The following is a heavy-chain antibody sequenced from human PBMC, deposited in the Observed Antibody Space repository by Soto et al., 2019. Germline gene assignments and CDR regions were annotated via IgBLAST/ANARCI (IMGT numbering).Heavy chain of an antibody. CDR2: IYYTGST. D-gene: IGHD2-2*01. V-gene: IGHV4-59*12. CDR1: GGSISGYY. Sequence: PSETLSLTCTVSGGSISGYYWSWIRQPPGEGLEWIGYIYYTGSTHYNPSLKSRVTISVDRSKNQFSLKLSSVTAADTAVYYFARLGVVPAAIGYYYYGMDVWGQGTTVTVSS. CDR3: ARLGVVPAAIGYYYYGMDV. J-gene: IGHJ6*02.